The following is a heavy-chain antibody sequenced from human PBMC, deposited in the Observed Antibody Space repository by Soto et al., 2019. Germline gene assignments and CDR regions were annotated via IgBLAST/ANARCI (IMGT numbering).Heavy chain of an antibody. CDR2: ISGSGGST. CDR3: AKGGPYYYDSSGYYDY. Sequence: EVQLLESGGGLVQPGGSLRLSCAASGFTFSSYAMSWVRQAPGKGLEWVSAISGSGGSTYYADSVKGRFTISRDNSKNTLYRQMNSLRAEDTDVYYCAKGGPYYYDSSGYYDYWGQGTLVTVSS. V-gene: IGHV3-23*01. D-gene: IGHD3-22*01. J-gene: IGHJ4*02. CDR1: GFTFSSYA.